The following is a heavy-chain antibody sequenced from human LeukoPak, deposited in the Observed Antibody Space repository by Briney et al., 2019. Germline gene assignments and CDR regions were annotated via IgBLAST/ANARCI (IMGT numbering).Heavy chain of an antibody. CDR2: ISAYNGNT. CDR1: GYTFTSYG. J-gene: IGHJ4*02. D-gene: IGHD3-3*01. Sequence: ASVKVSCKASGYTFTSYGISWVRQAPGQGLEWMGWISAYNGNTNYAQKLQGRVTMTTDTSTSTAYMELRSLRSDDTAVYYCARDAGRRRFLEWPVVDYWGQGTLVTVSS. V-gene: IGHV1-18*01. CDR3: ARDAGRRRFLEWPVVDY.